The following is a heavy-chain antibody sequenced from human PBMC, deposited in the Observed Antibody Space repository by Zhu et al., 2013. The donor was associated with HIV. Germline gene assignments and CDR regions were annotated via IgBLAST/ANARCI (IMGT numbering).Heavy chain of an antibody. CDR1: GGTFSNHG. CDR3: ASILGLLPTTSLIDV. V-gene: IGHV1-69*06. J-gene: IGHJ6*02. D-gene: IGHD3-22*01. Sequence: QVQLVQSGAEVKKPGSSVKVSCKASGGTFSNHGITWVRQAPGQGPEWMGGIIPIFRTTSSAQKFQGRVTITADKSTSTVYMELSSLRSQDTAVYYCASILGLLPTTSLIDVWGQGTTVTVSS. CDR2: IIPIFRTT.